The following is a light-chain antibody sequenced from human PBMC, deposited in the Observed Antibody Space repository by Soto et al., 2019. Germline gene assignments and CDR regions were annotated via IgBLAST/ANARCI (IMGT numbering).Light chain of an antibody. CDR2: ATS. J-gene: IGKJ1*01. V-gene: IGKV3-11*01. CDR1: QSIGNY. Sequence: EVVLTQSPATLSLSPGEGATLSCRASQSIGNYLAWYQQKPGQAPRLLIYATSNRATGIPARFSGSGSGTDFTLTISSLQPEDFATYYCQQLNSYPRTFGQGTKVDIK. CDR3: QQLNSYPRT.